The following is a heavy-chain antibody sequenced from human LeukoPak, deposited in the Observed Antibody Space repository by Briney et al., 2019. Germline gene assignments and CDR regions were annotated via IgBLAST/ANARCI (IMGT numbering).Heavy chain of an antibody. V-gene: IGHV3-23*01. D-gene: IGHD3-10*01. CDR1: GVTFSSYA. CDR3: AKDPPYGSGSD. Sequence: GGSLRLSCAASGVTFSSYAMSWVRQAPRKGLEWVSAVSGSGGSTYYADSVKGRFTISRDNSKNTLYVQMNSLRAEDTAVYYCAKDPPYGSGSDWGQGTLVTVSS. J-gene: IGHJ4*02. CDR2: VSGSGGST.